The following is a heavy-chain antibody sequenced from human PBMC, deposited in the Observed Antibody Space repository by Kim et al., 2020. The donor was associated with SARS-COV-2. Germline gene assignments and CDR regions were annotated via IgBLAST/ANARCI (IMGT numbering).Heavy chain of an antibody. V-gene: IGHV4-59*13. CDR2: IYYSGST. D-gene: IGHD4-17*01. Sequence: SETLSLTCTVSGGSISSYYWSWIRQPPGKGLEWIGYIYYSGSTNYNPSLKSRVTISVDTSKNQFSLKLSSVTAADTAVYYCARGNDYGGNWGDWYFDYWGQGTLVTVSS. CDR3: ARGNDYGGNWGDWYFDY. J-gene: IGHJ4*02. CDR1: GGSISSYY.